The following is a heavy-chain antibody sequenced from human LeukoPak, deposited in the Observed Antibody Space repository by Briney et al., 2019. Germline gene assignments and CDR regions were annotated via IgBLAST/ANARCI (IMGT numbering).Heavy chain of an antibody. J-gene: IGHJ3*02. Sequence: PGRSLRLSCAASGFTFSSYGMHWVRQAPGKGPEWVAVISYDGSNKYYADSVKGRFTISRDNSKNTLYLQMNSLRAEDTAVYYCAKDLRGWNDAFDIWGQGTMVTVSS. CDR1: GFTFSSYG. V-gene: IGHV3-30*18. CDR2: ISYDGSNK. D-gene: IGHD1-1*01. CDR3: AKDLRGWNDAFDI.